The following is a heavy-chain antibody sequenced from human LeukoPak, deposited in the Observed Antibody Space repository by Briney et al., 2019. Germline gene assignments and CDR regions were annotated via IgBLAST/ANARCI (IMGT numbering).Heavy chain of an antibody. CDR2: ISGSGGST. V-gene: IGHV3-23*01. D-gene: IGHD3-16*01. Sequence: GGSLRLSCAASGFTFSNYAVSWVRQAPGKGLEWVSVISGSGGSTYYADSVKGRSTISRDNSKNTLYLQMNSLRAEDTAVYYCAKGLVPYYYYGMDVWGQGTTVTVSS. CDR3: AKGLVPYYYYGMDV. CDR1: GFTFSNYA. J-gene: IGHJ6*02.